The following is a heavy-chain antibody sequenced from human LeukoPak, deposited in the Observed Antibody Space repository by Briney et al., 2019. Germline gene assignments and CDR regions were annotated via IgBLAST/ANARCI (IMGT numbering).Heavy chain of an antibody. CDR2: IRSKAYGGTT. Sequence: GGSLRLSCTASGFTFGDYAMSWVRQAPGKGLEWVGFIRSKAYGGTTEHAASVKGRFTISRDDSKSIAYLQMNSLKTEDTAVYYCTREAGGYYYGSGRDAGMDVWGQGTTVTVSS. J-gene: IGHJ6*02. CDR3: TREAGGYYYGSGRDAGMDV. CDR1: GFTFGDYA. D-gene: IGHD3-10*01. V-gene: IGHV3-49*04.